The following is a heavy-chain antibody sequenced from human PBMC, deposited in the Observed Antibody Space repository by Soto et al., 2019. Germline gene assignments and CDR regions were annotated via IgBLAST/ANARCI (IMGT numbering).Heavy chain of an antibody. CDR3: AKAKANYCSSTSCPKSPFDY. CDR1: GFTFSSYS. V-gene: IGHV3-23*01. D-gene: IGHD2-2*01. J-gene: IGHJ4*02. CDR2: ISSSGSYT. Sequence: GGSLRLSCAASGFTFSSYSMNWVRQAPGKGLEWVSAISSSGSYTYYADSVKGRFTISRDNSKNTLYLQMNSLRAEDTAVYYCAKAKANYCSSTSCPKSPFDYWGQGTLVTVSS.